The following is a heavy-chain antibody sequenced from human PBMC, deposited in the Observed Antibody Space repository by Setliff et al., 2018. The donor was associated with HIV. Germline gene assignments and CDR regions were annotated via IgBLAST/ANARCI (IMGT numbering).Heavy chain of an antibody. CDR3: ARMGNSYDSSGSYDYFDY. J-gene: IGHJ4*02. CDR1: GYSISSSNW. CDR2: TYHNGNT. D-gene: IGHD3-22*01. V-gene: IGHV4-28*06. Sequence: PSETLSLTCAVSGYSISSSNWWAWFRQPPGKGLEWIGYTYHNGNTNYNPSLRSRVTMSIDTSKNQFFLKLSSVTALDTATYYCARMGNSYDSSGSYDYFDYWGQGTLVTVSS.